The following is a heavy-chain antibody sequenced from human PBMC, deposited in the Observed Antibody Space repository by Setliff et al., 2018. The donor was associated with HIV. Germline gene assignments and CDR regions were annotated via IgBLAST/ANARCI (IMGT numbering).Heavy chain of an antibody. J-gene: IGHJ4*02. Sequence: ASVKVSCKASGYTFTSHDINWVRQATGQGLEWMGWMNSKIGNTFYAQKFQGRVTMTRNTSISTAYMELSNLRSEDTAVYYCATSIGRGSYAGCDYWGQGTLVTVSS. CDR2: MNSKIGNT. CDR3: ATSIGRGSYAGCDY. V-gene: IGHV1-8*01. CDR1: GYTFTSHD. D-gene: IGHD1-26*01.